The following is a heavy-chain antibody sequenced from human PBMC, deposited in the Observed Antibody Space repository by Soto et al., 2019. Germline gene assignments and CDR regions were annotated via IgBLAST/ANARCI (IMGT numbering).Heavy chain of an antibody. V-gene: IGHV1-69*01. J-gene: IGHJ4*02. D-gene: IGHD3-10*01. CDR1: GDGFSGYV. Sequence: KLYRKGAGDGFSGYVISWGRHAPGQGLEWMGGIIPIFGTANYAQKFQGRVTITADESTSTAYMELSSLRSEDTAVYYCARGRPPGSYSEYWGQGTLVTVCS. CDR3: ARGRPPGSYSEY. CDR2: IIPIFGTA.